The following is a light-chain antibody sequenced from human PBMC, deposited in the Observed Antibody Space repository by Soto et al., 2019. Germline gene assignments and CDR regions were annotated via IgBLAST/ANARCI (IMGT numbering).Light chain of an antibody. CDR3: QQRINWPPT. CDR1: QSVSSY. CDR2: DAS. J-gene: IGKJ3*01. V-gene: IGKV3-11*01. Sequence: EIVLTQSPATLSLSPGERATLSCRASQSVSSYLAWYQQKPGQAPRLLIYDASSRATGIPARFSGSGSGTDFTLTISSLEPEDFAVYYCQQRINWPPTFGPGTKVDIK.